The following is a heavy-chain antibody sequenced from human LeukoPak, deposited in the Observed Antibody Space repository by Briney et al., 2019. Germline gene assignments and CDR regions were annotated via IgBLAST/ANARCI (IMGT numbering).Heavy chain of an antibody. CDR2: ISSSSSYI. Sequence: PGGSLRLSCAASGFTFSSYGMSWVRQAPGKGLEWVSSISSSSSYIYYADSVKGRFTISRDNAKSSLYLQMNSLRAEDTAVYYCARDLSSSSWYAFWGQGTLVTVSS. J-gene: IGHJ4*02. CDR1: GFTFSSYG. D-gene: IGHD6-13*01. CDR3: ARDLSSSSWYAF. V-gene: IGHV3-21*01.